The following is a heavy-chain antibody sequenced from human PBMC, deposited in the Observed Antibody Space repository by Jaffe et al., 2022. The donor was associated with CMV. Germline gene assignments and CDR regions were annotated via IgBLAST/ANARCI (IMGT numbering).Heavy chain of an antibody. Sequence: QVQLVESGGGVVQPGRSLRLSCAASGFTFSSYGMHWVRQAPGKGLEWVAVIWYDGSNKYYADSVKGRFTISRDNSKNTLYLQMNSLRAEDTAVYYCARDRGRSSAVGDAFDIWGQGTMVTVSS. V-gene: IGHV3-33*08. J-gene: IGHJ3*02. D-gene: IGHD2-2*01. CDR3: ARDRGRSSAVGDAFDI. CDR2: IWYDGSNK. CDR1: GFTFSSYG.